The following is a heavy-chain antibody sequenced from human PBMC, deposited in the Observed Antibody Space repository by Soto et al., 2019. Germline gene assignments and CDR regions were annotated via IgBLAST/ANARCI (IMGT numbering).Heavy chain of an antibody. Sequence: SVKVSSKASGGTFSRNTISWVRQAPGQGLEWMAKIIPILDIPNYAQKFQGRVTITADNSRNTLYLQMNSLRAEDTAVYYCAKKSGYLAAAIDYWGQGTLVTVSS. D-gene: IGHD6-13*01. CDR3: AKKSGYLAAAIDY. CDR2: IIPILDIP. CDR1: GGTFSRNT. J-gene: IGHJ4*02. V-gene: IGHV1-69*02.